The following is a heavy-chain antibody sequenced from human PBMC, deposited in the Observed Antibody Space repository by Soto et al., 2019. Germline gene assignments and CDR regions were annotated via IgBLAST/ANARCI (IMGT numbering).Heavy chain of an antibody. Sequence: SGPTLVNPTQTLTLTCTFSGFSLSTSGMCVSWIRQPPGKALEWLALIDWDDDKYYSTSLKTRLTISKDTSKNQVVLTMTNMDPVDTATYYCARIRGYSSSWPFDYWGQGTLVTVSS. CDR3: ARIRGYSSSWPFDY. V-gene: IGHV2-70*01. CDR1: GFSLSTSGMC. D-gene: IGHD6-13*01. CDR2: IDWDDDK. J-gene: IGHJ4*02.